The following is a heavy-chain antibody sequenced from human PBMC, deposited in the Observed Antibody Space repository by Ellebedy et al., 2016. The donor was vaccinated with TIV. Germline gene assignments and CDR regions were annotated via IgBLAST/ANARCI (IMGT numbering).Heavy chain of an antibody. CDR2: IHHGGGT. CDR1: GGSSSGYF. V-gene: IGHV4-34*01. J-gene: IGHJ4*02. Sequence: MPSETLSLTCAVYGGSSSGYFWSWFRQPPGKGLEWIGEIHHGGGTTYNPSLKSRVTISDDRSKNQFSLRLNSVTAADTAAYYCATWETTVNKRHYWGQGTLVIVSS. D-gene: IGHD4-17*01. CDR3: ATWETTVNKRHY.